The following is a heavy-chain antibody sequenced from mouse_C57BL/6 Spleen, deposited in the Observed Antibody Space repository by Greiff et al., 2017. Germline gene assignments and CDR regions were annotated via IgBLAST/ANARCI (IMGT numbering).Heavy chain of an antibody. CDR3: ARRDGYDAYAMGY. V-gene: IGHV1-61*01. CDR1: GYTFTSYW. CDR2: IYPSDSET. J-gene: IGHJ4*01. Sequence: QVQLQQPGAELVRPGSSVKLSCKASGYTFTSYWMDWVKQRPGQGLEWIGNIYPSDSETHYNQKFKDKATLTVDKSSSTAYMQLSSLTSEDSAVYYCARRDGYDAYAMGYWGQGTSVTVSS. D-gene: IGHD2-2*01.